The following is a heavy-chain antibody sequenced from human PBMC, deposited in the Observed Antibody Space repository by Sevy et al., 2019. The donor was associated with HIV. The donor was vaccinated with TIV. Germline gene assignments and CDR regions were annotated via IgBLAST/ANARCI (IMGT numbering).Heavy chain of an antibody. CDR1: GFTFSTYA. CDR3: ARGWGNFDY. CDR2: ITTSGSST. D-gene: IGHD3-16*01. Sequence: GGSLRLSCAASGFTFSTYAMVWVRQAPGKGLEWVSSITTSGSSTYYADSVKGRFTISRDNSKNTLYLQMNSLRAEDTAVYSCARGWGNFDYWGQGTLVTVSS. J-gene: IGHJ4*02. V-gene: IGHV3-23*05.